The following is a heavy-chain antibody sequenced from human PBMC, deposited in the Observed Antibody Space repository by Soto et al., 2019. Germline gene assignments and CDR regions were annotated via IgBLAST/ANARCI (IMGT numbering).Heavy chain of an antibody. CDR1: GFTFSSFA. D-gene: IGHD2-21*02. CDR3: ARRLTTTVTAMGY. V-gene: IGHV3-30*04. CDR2: ISDDGTNK. J-gene: IGHJ4*02. Sequence: GGSLRLSCKGSGFTFSSFAIQWVRQAPGKGLEWVAAISDDGTNKYTADSVEGRFTISRDNSRNTVYLQVNSLRIEDTAVYYCARRLTTTVTAMGYWGQGTPVTVS.